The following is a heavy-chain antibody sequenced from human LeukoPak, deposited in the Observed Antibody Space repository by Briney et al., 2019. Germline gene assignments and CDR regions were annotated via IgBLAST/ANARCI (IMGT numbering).Heavy chain of an antibody. CDR2: ISFDGSNE. CDR3: ARDLYSSGWCPFDY. Sequence: PGGSLRLSCAASGFTFSSYAMHWVRLAPGKGLEWVASISFDGSNEHYADSVRGRFTISRDKSSDTLYLQMNSLRAEDTAVYYCARDLYSSGWCPFDYWGQGTLVTVSS. J-gene: IGHJ4*02. CDR1: GFTFSSYA. V-gene: IGHV3-30*04. D-gene: IGHD6-19*01.